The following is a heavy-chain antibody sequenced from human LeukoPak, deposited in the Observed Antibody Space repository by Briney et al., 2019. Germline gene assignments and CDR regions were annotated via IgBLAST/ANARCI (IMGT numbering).Heavy chain of an antibody. CDR2: IYTSGST. V-gene: IGHV4-4*07. CDR1: GGSISSYY. D-gene: IGHD5-24*01. Sequence: SETLSLTCTVSGGSISSYYWSWIRQPAGKGLEWTGRIYTSGSTNYNPSLKSRVTMSVDTSKNQFSLKLSSVTAADTAVYYCARDRTVEMATFYYYYMDVWGKGTTVTVSS. J-gene: IGHJ6*03. CDR3: ARDRTVEMATFYYYYMDV.